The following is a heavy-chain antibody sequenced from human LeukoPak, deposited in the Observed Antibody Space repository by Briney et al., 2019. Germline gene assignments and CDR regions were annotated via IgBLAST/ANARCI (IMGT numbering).Heavy chain of an antibody. J-gene: IGHJ4*02. V-gene: IGHV3-23*01. CDR1: GFTFSSYA. Sequence: GGSLRLSCAASGFTFSSYAMSWVRQAPGKGLEWVSAISGSGGSTYYADSVEGRFTISRDNAKNSLYLQMNSLRAEDTAVYYCARPSSSPRQYYFDYWGQGTLVTVSS. D-gene: IGHD6-13*01. CDR2: ISGSGGST. CDR3: ARPSSSPRQYYFDY.